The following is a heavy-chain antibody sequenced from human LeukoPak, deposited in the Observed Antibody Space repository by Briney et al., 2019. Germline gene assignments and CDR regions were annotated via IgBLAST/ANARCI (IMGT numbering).Heavy chain of an antibody. CDR1: GYTFSNFD. V-gene: IGHV1-8*01. CDR2: MNPDSGNT. CDR3: ARVRGVIGP. J-gene: IGHJ5*02. D-gene: IGHD2-8*02. Sequence: GASVKVSCRAYGYTFSNFDINWVRQAPGQGLEWMGWMNPDSGNTGYAQKFQGRISMTRSTSLNTAYMELSSLGSDDTAFYYCARVRGVIGPWGQGTLVIVSS.